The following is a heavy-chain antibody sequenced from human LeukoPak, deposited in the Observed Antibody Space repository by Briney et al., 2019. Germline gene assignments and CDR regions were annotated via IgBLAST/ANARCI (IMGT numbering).Heavy chain of an antibody. V-gene: IGHV3-21*01. CDR1: GLTFSGYT. CDR2: ISSSSTYI. D-gene: IGHD1-26*01. CDR3: ARGYSGSYPHFDY. Sequence: GGSLRLSCAASGLTFSGYTMNWVRQAPGKGLGWVSSISSSSTYIYYADSVKGRFTISRDNAKNSLHLQMNSLRVEDTAVYYCARGYSGSYPHFDYWGQGTLVTVSS. J-gene: IGHJ4*02.